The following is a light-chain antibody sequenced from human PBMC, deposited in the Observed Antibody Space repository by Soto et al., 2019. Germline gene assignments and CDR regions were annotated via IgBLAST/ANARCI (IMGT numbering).Light chain of an antibody. V-gene: IGKV3-15*01. J-gene: IGKJ1*01. CDR2: DAS. CDR3: QQYNNWPRT. CDR1: QSISNN. Sequence: VMTQSPATLSVSPGESATLSCRASQSISNNLAWYQQKPGQAPRLLMYDASTRATGIPDRFSGSGSGAEFTLTISSLQSEDFAVYYCQQYNNWPRTFGQGPKV.